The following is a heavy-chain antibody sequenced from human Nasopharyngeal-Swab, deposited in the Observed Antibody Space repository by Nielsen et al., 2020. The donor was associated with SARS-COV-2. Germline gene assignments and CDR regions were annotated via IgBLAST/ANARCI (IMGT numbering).Heavy chain of an antibody. CDR2: IYWDDDK. Sequence: SGPTLVKPTQTLTLTCTFSGFSLSTSGVGVGWIRQPPGKALEWLALIYWDDDKRYSPSLKSRLTTTKDTSKNQVVLIMTNMDPVDTATYYCAHSSSTAYYFDYWGQGTLVTVSS. CDR3: AHSSSTAYYFDY. V-gene: IGHV2-5*02. J-gene: IGHJ4*02. CDR1: GFSLSTSGVG. D-gene: IGHD6-13*01.